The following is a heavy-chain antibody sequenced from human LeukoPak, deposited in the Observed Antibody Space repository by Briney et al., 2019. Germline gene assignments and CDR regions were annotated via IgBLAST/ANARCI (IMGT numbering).Heavy chain of an antibody. CDR1: GFTFSSYA. CDR3: ARGTIAAAGYYYFDY. Sequence: GGSLRLSCAASGFTFSSYAMSWVRQAPGKGLEWVANIKQDGSEKYYVDSVKGRFTISRDNAKNSLYLQMYSLRAEDTAVYYCARGTIAAAGYYYFDYWGQGTQVTVSS. CDR2: IKQDGSEK. D-gene: IGHD6-13*01. V-gene: IGHV3-7*04. J-gene: IGHJ4*02.